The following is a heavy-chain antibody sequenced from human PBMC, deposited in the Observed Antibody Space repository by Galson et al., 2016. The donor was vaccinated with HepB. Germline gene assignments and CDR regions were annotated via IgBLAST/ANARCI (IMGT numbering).Heavy chain of an antibody. Sequence: SLRLSCAVSGFTFSRYTMNWVRQAPGKGLEWVSSISSSSNYIYYADSVKGRFTISRDNAKNSLFLQMDSLRPEDTALYYWARGGLRGGVARNWYFGLWGRGSLVAVLS. D-gene: IGHD6-19*01. V-gene: IGHV3-21*04. CDR2: ISSSSNYI. J-gene: IGHJ2*01. CDR1: GFTFSRYT. CDR3: ARGGLRGGVARNWYFGL.